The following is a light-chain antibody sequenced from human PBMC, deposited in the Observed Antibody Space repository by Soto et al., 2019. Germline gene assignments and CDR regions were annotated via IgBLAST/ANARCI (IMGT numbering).Light chain of an antibody. Sequence: IQMTQSPSSLSASIRDRVTISCRASRSIRSFLNWYQQKPGKAPKLLIYEASSLQSGVPSRFSSSGSGTDFTLTITSLQPEDVATYYCQQTYSTPYTFGQGTEVEIK. CDR2: EAS. CDR1: RSIRSF. J-gene: IGKJ2*01. V-gene: IGKV1-39*01. CDR3: QQTYSTPYT.